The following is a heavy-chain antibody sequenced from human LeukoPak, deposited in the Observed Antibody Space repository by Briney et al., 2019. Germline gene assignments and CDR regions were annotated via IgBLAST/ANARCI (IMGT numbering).Heavy chain of an antibody. CDR1: GGSISSGSYY. CDR3: ARGDYGDPGIDY. D-gene: IGHD4-17*01. V-gene: IGHV4-61*02. Sequence: SETLSLTRTVSGGSISSGSYYWRWIRQPAGKGLEWIGRIYTSGSTNYNPSLKSRVTMSVDTSKNQFSLKLSSVTAADTAVYYCARGDYGDPGIDYWGQGTLVTVSS. CDR2: IYTSGST. J-gene: IGHJ4*02.